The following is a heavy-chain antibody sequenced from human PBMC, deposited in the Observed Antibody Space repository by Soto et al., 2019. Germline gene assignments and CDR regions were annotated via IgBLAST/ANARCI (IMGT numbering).Heavy chain of an antibody. D-gene: IGHD2-2*01. V-gene: IGHV1-69*12. J-gene: IGHJ4*02. CDR1: GGTFSSYA. CDR2: IIPIFGTA. Sequence: QVQLVQSGAEVKKPGSSVKVSCKASGGTFSSYAISWVRQAPGQGLEWMGGIIPIFGTANYAQKFQGRVSITADESTSTAYMELRSLGSEDPAVYYCARGLGYGNSTGCYPLGYWGQGTLVTVSS. CDR3: ARGLGYGNSTGCYPLGY.